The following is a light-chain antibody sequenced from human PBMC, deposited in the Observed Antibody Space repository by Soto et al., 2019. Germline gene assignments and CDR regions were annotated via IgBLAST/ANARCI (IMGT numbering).Light chain of an antibody. J-gene: IGLJ1*01. CDR3: SSFTTSSTLA. CDR2: DVS. CDR1: SSDVGSFDS. V-gene: IGLV2-14*01. Sequence: QSVLTQSASVSGSPGQPITISCTGTSSDVGSFDSVAWYQHNPGKAPKLMIYDVSNRLSGVSSRFSGSKSGNTASLSISGLQTEDEANYYCSSFTTSSTLAFGTGTKVTVL.